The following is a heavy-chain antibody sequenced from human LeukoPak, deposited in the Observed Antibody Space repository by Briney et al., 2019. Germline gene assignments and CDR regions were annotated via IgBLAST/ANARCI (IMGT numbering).Heavy chain of an antibody. CDR1: GGTFSSYA. D-gene: IGHD6-19*01. J-gene: IGHJ4*02. V-gene: IGHV1-24*01. CDR2: FDPEDGET. CDR3: ATVPTSIAVAGTGEYYFDY. Sequence: ASVKVSCKASGGTFSSYAISWVRQAPGQGLEWMGGFDPEDGETIYAQKFQGRVTMTEDTSTDTAYMELSSLRSEDTAVYYCATVPTSIAVAGTGEYYFDYWGQGTLVTVSS.